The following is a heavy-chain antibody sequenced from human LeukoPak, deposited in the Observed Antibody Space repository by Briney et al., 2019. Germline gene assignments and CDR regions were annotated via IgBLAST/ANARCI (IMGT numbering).Heavy chain of an antibody. CDR3: ARDQGGYNYGRGYFDY. Sequence: PGGSLRLPCAASGFTFSRYSMNWVRQAPGKGLEWVSYISDSGNTIHYADSVKGRFTISRDNAKNSLFLQINSLRVEDTSVFYCARDQGGYNYGRGYFDYWGRGTLVTVSS. J-gene: IGHJ4*02. CDR1: GFTFSRYS. V-gene: IGHV3-48*01. CDR2: ISDSGNTI. D-gene: IGHD5-24*01.